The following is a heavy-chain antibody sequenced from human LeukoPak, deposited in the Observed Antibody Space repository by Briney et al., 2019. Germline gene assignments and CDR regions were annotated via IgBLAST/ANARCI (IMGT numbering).Heavy chain of an antibody. CDR3: ARGRSWFDP. Sequence: GGSLRLSCTASGFTFSSYEMNWVRQAPGKGLEWVSYISSSGTTKYYADSVKGRFTISRDNAKNSLHLQMNSLRAEDTAVYYCARGRSWFDPWGQGTLVTVSS. CDR1: GFTFSSYE. V-gene: IGHV3-48*03. J-gene: IGHJ5*02. CDR2: ISSSGTTK.